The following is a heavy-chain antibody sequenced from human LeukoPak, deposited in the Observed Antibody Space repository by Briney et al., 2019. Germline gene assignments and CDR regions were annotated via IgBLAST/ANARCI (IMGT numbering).Heavy chain of an antibody. CDR3: ARHDYVSRGYYYGMDV. CDR2: IYTRGST. D-gene: IGHD3-10*01. V-gene: IGHV4-4*09. CDR1: GDSINNHY. J-gene: IGHJ6*02. Sequence: PSETLSLTCTVSGDSINNHYWSWIRQPPGKGLEWIGFIYTRGSTNYNPSLKSRVTMSGDTSKNQVSLKLSSVTAADTAVYYCARHDYVSRGYYYGMDVWGQGTTVTVSS.